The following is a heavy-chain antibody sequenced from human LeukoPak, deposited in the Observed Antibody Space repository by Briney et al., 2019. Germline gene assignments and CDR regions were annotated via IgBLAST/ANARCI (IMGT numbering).Heavy chain of an antibody. J-gene: IGHJ5*02. CDR2: IIPIFGTA. CDR1: GGTFSSYA. V-gene: IGHV1-69*05. CDR3: ARGPRAVAGNNWFDP. Sequence: SVKVSCKASGGTFSSYAISWVRQAPGQGLEWMGRIIPIFGTANYAQKFQGRVTITTDESTSTAYMELSSLRSGDTAVYYCARGPRAVAGNNWFDPWGQGTLVTVSS. D-gene: IGHD6-19*01.